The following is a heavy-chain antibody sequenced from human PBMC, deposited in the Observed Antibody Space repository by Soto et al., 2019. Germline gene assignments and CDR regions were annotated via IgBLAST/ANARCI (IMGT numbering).Heavy chain of an antibody. Sequence: WSLRLSCAASAFTFNNYAMSWVRQAPVKGLEWVSGIGGSGRTTYYADSVKGRFTISRDNSNNTLFLQMNSLRAEDTAVYYCAKSRYSDSSGDFYDHWGQGTLVTVSS. D-gene: IGHD3-22*01. CDR2: IGGSGRTT. CDR3: AKSRYSDSSGDFYDH. J-gene: IGHJ5*02. CDR1: AFTFNNYA. V-gene: IGHV3-23*01.